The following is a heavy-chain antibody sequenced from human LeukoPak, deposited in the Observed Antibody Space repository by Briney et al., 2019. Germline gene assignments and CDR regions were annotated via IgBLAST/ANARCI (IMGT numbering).Heavy chain of an antibody. D-gene: IGHD2-2*01. Sequence: GGSLRLSCAASSFTFSSYNMNWVRQAPGKGLEWVSSISSSGSYIYYRDSVKGRFTISRDNSKNTLWLQMNSVRTEDTAVYYCAKDNPIEEVPGLGPGQWGQGTLVTVSS. CDR3: AKDNPIEEVPGLGPGQ. J-gene: IGHJ4*02. V-gene: IGHV3-21*06. CDR1: SFTFSSYN. CDR2: ISSSGSYI.